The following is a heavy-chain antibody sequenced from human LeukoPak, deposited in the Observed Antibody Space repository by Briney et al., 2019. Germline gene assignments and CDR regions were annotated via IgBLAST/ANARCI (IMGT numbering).Heavy chain of an antibody. V-gene: IGHV4-38-2*02. CDR3: ARVEYDGDYVHP. CDR1: GYSISSGYY. D-gene: IGHD4-17*01. J-gene: IGHJ5*02. CDR2: IYHSGST. Sequence: SETLSLTCTVSGYSISSGYYWGWIRQPPGKGLEWIGSIYHSGSTYYNPSLKSRVTISVDTSKNQFSLKLSSVTAADTAVYYCARVEYDGDYVHPWGQGTLVTVSS.